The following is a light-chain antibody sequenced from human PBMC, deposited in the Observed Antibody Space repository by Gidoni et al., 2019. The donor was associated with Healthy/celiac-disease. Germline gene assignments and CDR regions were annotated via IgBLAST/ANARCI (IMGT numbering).Light chain of an antibody. CDR1: QSVNSY. J-gene: IGKJ4*01. CDR3: QQRSNWPLT. Sequence: DIVLTQSPATLSLSPGKRATLSCRASQSVNSYLAWYQQKPGQAPRLLIYDASNRATGIPARFSGSGSGTDFTLTISSLEPEDFAVYYCQQRSNWPLTFGGGTKVEIK. CDR2: DAS. V-gene: IGKV3-11*01.